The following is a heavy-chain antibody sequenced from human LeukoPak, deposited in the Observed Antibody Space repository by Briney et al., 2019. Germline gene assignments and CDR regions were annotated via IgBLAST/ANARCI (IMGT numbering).Heavy chain of an antibody. CDR1: GFTFSTFW. CDR3: VRDWGYDSSGYWQKYFDT. Sequence: QPGGSLRLSCATSGFTFSTFWMHWVRHAPGKGLVWVSRINHDGSSTNYADSVKGRFTISRDNAKNTLYLQMNSLRAEDTAVYYCVRDWGYDSSGYWQKYFDTWGQGTLVTVSS. D-gene: IGHD3-22*01. V-gene: IGHV3-74*01. CDR2: INHDGSST. J-gene: IGHJ4*02.